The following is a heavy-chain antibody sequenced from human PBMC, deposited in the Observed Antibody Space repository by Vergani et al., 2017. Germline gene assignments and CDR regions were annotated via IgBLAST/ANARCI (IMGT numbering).Heavy chain of an antibody. CDR3: AKVKYSGYEFDC. J-gene: IGHJ4*02. CDR1: GGTFSSYA. Sequence: QVQLVQSGAEVKKPGSSVKVSCKASGGTFSSYAISWVRQAPGQGLEWMGRIIPILGTANYAQKFQGRVTITADESTSTAYMELSSLRSEDTAVYYCAKVKYSGYEFDCWGQGTLVTVSS. CDR2: IIPILGTA. D-gene: IGHD5-12*01. V-gene: IGHV1-69*11.